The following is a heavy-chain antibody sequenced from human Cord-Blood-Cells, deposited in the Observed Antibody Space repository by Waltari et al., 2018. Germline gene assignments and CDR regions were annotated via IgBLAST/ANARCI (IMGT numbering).Heavy chain of an antibody. V-gene: IGHV3-23*01. CDR1: GFTFSSYA. CDR2: ISGSGGST. CDR3: AKTPYYSNYVWYFDL. Sequence: EVQLLESGGGLVQPGGSLRLSCAASGFTFSSYAMSWVRQAPGKGLEWVSAISGSGGSTYYADAVKGRFTISRDNSKNTLYLQMNSLRAEDTAVYYCAKTPYYSNYVWYFDLWGRGTLVTVSS. D-gene: IGHD4-4*01. J-gene: IGHJ2*01.